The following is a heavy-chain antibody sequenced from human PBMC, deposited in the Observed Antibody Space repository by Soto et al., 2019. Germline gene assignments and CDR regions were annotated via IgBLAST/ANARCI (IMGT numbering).Heavy chain of an antibody. J-gene: IGHJ5*02. Sequence: ASVKVSCKASGYTFTGYYMHWVRQAPGQGLEWMGWINPNSGGTNYAQKFQGRVTMTRDTSISTAYMELSRLRSDDTAVYYCARVGVRIEAAGYSNKFDPWGQGTLVTVSS. D-gene: IGHD6-13*01. CDR3: ARVGVRIEAAGYSNKFDP. CDR2: INPNSGGT. V-gene: IGHV1-2*02. CDR1: GYTFTGYY.